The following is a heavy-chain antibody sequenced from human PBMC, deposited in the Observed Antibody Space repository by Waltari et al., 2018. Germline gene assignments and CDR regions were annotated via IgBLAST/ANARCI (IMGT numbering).Heavy chain of an antibody. CDR3: ARSSSYSGSYFDY. CDR2: IKQDGSEK. V-gene: IGHV3-7*04. J-gene: IGHJ4*02. Sequence: EVQLVESGGGLVQPGGSLRLSCAASGFTFSSDWMRWFRQAPGKGLEWVANIKQDGSEKYYVDSVKGRFTISRDNAKNSLYLQMNSLRAEDTAVYYCARSSSYSGSYFDYWGQGTLVTVSS. D-gene: IGHD1-26*01. CDR1: GFTFSSDW.